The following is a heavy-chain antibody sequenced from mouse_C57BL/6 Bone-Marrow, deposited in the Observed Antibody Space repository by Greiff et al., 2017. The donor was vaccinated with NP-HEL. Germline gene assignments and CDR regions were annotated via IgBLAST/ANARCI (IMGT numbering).Heavy chain of an antibody. CDR3: AREDYGGSYFDY. Sequence: EVQLQQSGPVLVKPGASVKMSCKASGYTFTDYYMNWVKQSHGKSLEWIGVINPYNGGTSYNQKFKGKATLTVDKSSSTAYMELNSLTSEDSAVYYCAREDYGGSYFDYWGQGTTLTVSS. V-gene: IGHV1-19*01. J-gene: IGHJ2*01. D-gene: IGHD1-1*02. CDR1: GYTFTDYY. CDR2: INPYNGGT.